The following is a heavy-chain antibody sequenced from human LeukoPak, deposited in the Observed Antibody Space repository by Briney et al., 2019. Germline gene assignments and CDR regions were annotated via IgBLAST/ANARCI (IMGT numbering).Heavy chain of an antibody. CDR3: ITAYYDILTGYYEG. J-gene: IGHJ4*02. D-gene: IGHD3-9*01. Sequence: GGSLRLSCAASGFTFSNAWMSWVRQAPGKGLEWVGRIKSKTDGGTTDYAAPVKGRFTISRDDSKNTLYPQMNSLKTEDTAVYYCITAYYDILTGYYEGWGQGTLVTVSS. CDR2: IKSKTDGGTT. V-gene: IGHV3-15*01. CDR1: GFTFSNAW.